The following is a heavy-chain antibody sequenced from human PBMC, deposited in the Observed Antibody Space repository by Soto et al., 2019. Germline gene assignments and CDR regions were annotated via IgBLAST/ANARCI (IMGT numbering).Heavy chain of an antibody. J-gene: IGHJ6*02. Sequence: QVQLQESGPGLVKPSETLSLTCSVPGGAISSYYWSLVRQPAGKGLEWIGRVFSSGSTNYNASLNSRVTMSIDTSKNEVSLTLRSVTAADTAVYYCARVAFSYFGMDVWGPGTTVTVSS. CDR2: VFSSGST. CDR1: GGAISSYY. CDR3: ARVAFSYFGMDV. D-gene: IGHD3-3*02. V-gene: IGHV4-4*07.